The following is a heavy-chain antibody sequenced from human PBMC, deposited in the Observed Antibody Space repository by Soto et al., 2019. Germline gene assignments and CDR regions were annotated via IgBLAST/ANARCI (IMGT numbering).Heavy chain of an antibody. CDR3: ARKGGRDGYNYDY. CDR2: IYYSGST. J-gene: IGHJ4*02. Sequence: SETLSLTCTVSGGSISSYYWSWIRQPPGKGLEWIGYIYYSGSTNYNPSLKSRVTISVDTSKNQFSLKLSSVTAADTAVYYCARKGGRDGYNYDYWGQGTLVTVSS. V-gene: IGHV4-59*01. D-gene: IGHD5-12*01. CDR1: GGSISSYY.